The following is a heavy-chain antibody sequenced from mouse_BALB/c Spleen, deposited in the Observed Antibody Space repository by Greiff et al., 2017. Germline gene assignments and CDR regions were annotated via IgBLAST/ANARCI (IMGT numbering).Heavy chain of an antibody. CDR3: ARDGYGFPLAY. CDR2: IWSGGST. CDR1: GFSLTSYG. V-gene: IGHV2-2*01. D-gene: IGHD1-1*01. Sequence: QVQLQESGPGLVQPSQSLSITCTVSGFSLTSYGVHWVRQSPGKGLEWLGVIWSGGSTDYNAAFISRLSISKDNSKSQVFFKMNSLQTDDTAMYYCARDGYGFPLAYWGQGTLVTVSA. J-gene: IGHJ3*01.